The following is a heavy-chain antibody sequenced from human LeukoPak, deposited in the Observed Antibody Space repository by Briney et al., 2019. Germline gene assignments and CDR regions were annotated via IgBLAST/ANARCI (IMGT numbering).Heavy chain of an antibody. CDR2: IYNSETT. J-gene: IGHJ4*02. Sequence: SETLSLTCTVSGASISRYYWSCIRQSPGKGLEWIGYIYNSETTKYNPSLKSRVAMSLYTSKSQFSLRLRSVTAADTALYFCAGGGYCSSASCFAPLFDWWGRGILVTVSS. D-gene: IGHD2-2*01. V-gene: IGHV4-59*01. CDR1: GASISRYY. CDR3: AGGGYCSSASCFAPLFDW.